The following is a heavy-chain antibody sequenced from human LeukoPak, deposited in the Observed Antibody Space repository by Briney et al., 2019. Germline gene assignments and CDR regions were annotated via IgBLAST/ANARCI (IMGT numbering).Heavy chain of an antibody. CDR2: IKSDGST. CDR3: ARAPSEIGGYYPEYFRH. D-gene: IGHD3-22*01. Sequence: GGSPRLSCAASGFTFSSYWMHWVRQAPGKGLVWVSRIKSDGSTDYADSVKGRFTISRDNAKNTVSLQMNSLRAEDTGVYYCARAPSEIGGYYPEYFRHWGQGTLVTVSS. V-gene: IGHV3-74*01. J-gene: IGHJ1*01. CDR1: GFTFSSYW.